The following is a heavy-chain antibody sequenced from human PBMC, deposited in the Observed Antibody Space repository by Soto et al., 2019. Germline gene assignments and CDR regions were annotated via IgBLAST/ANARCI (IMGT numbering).Heavy chain of an antibody. CDR3: ATVHSTSRSFDY. J-gene: IGHJ4*02. D-gene: IGHD6-6*01. Sequence: EVQLVESGGGLVKPGGSLRLSCAASGFTFSMSAMTWVRQAPGKGLEWVSTTGLNGRTTYYADSVKGRFTVSRDNSKNTLDLHMSSLRAEDTAVYYCATVHSTSRSFDYWGQGTLVTVSS. V-gene: IGHV3-23*04. CDR2: TGLNGRTT. CDR1: GFTFSMSA.